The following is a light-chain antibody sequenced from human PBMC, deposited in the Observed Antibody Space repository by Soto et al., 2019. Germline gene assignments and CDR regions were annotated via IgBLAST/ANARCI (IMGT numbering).Light chain of an antibody. CDR1: SSDIGAYNS. Sequence: QSALTQPASVSASPGQSITISRTGTSSDIGAYNSVSWYQQHPGKAPQLMIYDVSYRPSGISSRFSGSKSGNTASLTISGLQPDDDADYYCASYTSARIRVFGGGTKLTVL. J-gene: IGLJ2*01. V-gene: IGLV2-14*01. CDR2: DVS. CDR3: ASYTSARIRV.